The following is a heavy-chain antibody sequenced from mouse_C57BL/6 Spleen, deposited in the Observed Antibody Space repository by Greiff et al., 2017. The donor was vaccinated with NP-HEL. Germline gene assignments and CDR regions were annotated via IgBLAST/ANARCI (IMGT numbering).Heavy chain of an antibody. J-gene: IGHJ1*03. D-gene: IGHD1-1*01. V-gene: IGHV1-22*01. CDR1: GYTFTDYN. Sequence: EVKLQESGPELVKPGASVKMSCKASGYTFTDYNMHWVKQSHGKSLEWIGYINPNNGGTSYNQKFKGKATLTVNKSSSTAYMELRSLTSEDSAVYYCAREGTTVHWYFDVWGTGTTVTVSS. CDR2: INPNNGGT. CDR3: AREGTTVHWYFDV.